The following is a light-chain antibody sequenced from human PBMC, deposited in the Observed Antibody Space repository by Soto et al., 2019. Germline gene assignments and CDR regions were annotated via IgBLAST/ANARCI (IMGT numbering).Light chain of an antibody. J-gene: IGLJ2*01. Sequence: QLVLTQSPSASASLGASVKLTCTLTSGHSLYGIAWHQQLPETGPRYLMTLNFDGSHNRGDGIPDRFSGSSSGADHYLTISSLQSEDEADYYCQTWGTGIVVFGGGTKVTVL. V-gene: IGLV4-69*01. CDR2: LNFDGSH. CDR1: SGHSLYG. CDR3: QTWGTGIVV.